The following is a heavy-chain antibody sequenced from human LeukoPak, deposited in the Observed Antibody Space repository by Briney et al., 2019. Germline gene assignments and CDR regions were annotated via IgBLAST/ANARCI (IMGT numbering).Heavy chain of an antibody. CDR1: GGTFSNYA. CDR3: ARYSSSSGGDYFDY. J-gene: IGHJ4*02. CDR2: IIPILGIA. V-gene: IGHV1-69*04. D-gene: IGHD6-6*01. Sequence: ASVKVSCKASGGTFSNYAISWVRQAPGQGLEWMGRIIPILGIANYAQKFQGRVTITADKSTSTAYMELSSLRSEDTAVYYCARYSSSSGGDYFDYWGQGTLVTVSS.